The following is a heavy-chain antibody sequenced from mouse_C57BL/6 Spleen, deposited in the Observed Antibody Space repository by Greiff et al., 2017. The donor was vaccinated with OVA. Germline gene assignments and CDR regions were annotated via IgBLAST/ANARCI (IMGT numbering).Heavy chain of an antibody. Sequence: QVQLQQSGPGLVAPSQTLSITCTVSGFTLTSYGVSWVRQRPGQGLEWLGVLWGDGSSNNHSALISRQSISKDNSKSQIYLILNSLQTDDTATYYCSKRDNYAMDYWGQGTSVTVSS. CDR2: LWGDGSS. V-gene: IGHV2-3*01. CDR3: SKRDNYAMDY. J-gene: IGHJ4*01. CDR1: GFTLTSYG.